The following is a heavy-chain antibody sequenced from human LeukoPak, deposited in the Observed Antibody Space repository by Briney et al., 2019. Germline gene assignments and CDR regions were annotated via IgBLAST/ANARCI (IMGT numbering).Heavy chain of an antibody. CDR3: ARARKGGGFLEWLSRIFDY. CDR1: GGSFSGYY. CDR2: INHSGST. D-gene: IGHD3-3*01. Sequence: SETLSLTCAVYGGSFSGYYWSWIRQPPGKGLEWIGEINHSGSTNYNPSLKSRVTISVDTSKNQFSLKLSSVTAADTAVYYCARARKGGGFLEWLSRIFDYWGQGTLVTVSS. J-gene: IGHJ4*02. V-gene: IGHV4-34*01.